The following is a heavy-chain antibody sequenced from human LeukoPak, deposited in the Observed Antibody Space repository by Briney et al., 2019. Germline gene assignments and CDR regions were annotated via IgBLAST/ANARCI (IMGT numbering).Heavy chain of an antibody. V-gene: IGHV4-4*07. CDR3: ARGYGGFRVEGRYFHS. D-gene: IGHD4-23*01. J-gene: IGHJ4*02. Sequence: SETLSLTCTASGGSISSYYWSWIRQPAGKGLEWIGRIYTSGSTNYNPSLKSRVTISIDTSKKHFFLKLKSVTAADTAVYYCARGYGGFRVEGRYFHSWGQGTLVTVSS. CDR1: GGSISSYY. CDR2: IYTSGST.